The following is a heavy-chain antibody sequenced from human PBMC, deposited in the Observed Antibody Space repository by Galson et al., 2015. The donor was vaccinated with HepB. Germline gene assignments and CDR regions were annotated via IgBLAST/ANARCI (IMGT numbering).Heavy chain of an antibody. CDR3: ARSVRGVIIHYYYYKDV. D-gene: IGHD3-10*01. J-gene: IGHJ6*03. CDR2: IIPIFGTA. Sequence: SVKVSCKASGGTFSSYAISWVRQAPGQGLEWMGGIIPIFGTANYAQKFQGRVTITADESTSTAYMELSSLRSEDTAVYYCARSVRGVIIHYYYYKDVWGKGTTVTVSS. V-gene: IGHV1-69*13. CDR1: GGTFSSYA.